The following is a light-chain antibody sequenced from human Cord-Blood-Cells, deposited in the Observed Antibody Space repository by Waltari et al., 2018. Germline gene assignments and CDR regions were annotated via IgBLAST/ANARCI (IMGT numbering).Light chain of an antibody. Sequence: QSALPQPASVSGSPGQSITISCTGTSSDVGGYNYVSWYQQHPGKAPKLMIYDVSNRPSGGSNRFSGSKSGNTASLTISGLQGEDEADYYCSSYTSSSTLGFGGGTKLTVL. CDR2: DVS. V-gene: IGLV2-14*03. CDR3: SSYTSSSTLG. J-gene: IGLJ3*02. CDR1: SSDVGGYNY.